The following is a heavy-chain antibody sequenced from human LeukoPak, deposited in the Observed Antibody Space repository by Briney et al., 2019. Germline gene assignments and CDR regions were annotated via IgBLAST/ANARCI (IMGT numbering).Heavy chain of an antibody. V-gene: IGHV3-23*01. Sequence: GGSLRLSCAASGFTFSSYAMSWVRQAPGMGLEWVSAISGNSGNTHYADSVKGRFTISRDNSKSTLYLQMNSLRAEDTAIYYCAKPARVGAVDYWGQGTLVTVSS. CDR3: AKPARVGAVDY. D-gene: IGHD6-13*01. CDR2: ISGNSGNT. CDR1: GFTFSSYA. J-gene: IGHJ4*02.